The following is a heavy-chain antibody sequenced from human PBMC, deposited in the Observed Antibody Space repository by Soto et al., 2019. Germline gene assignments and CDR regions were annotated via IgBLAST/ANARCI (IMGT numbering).Heavy chain of an antibody. D-gene: IGHD3-3*01. V-gene: IGHV3-74*01. Sequence: GGSLRLSCAVSGFTFSGHWMHWVRQAPGKGLMWVSRINSDGSTTNYADSVKGRFTISRDNAKKTLYLQMNSLRVDDTAVYYCARDSSPYYDFWSGFYTYFDYWGQGALVTVSS. CDR2: INSDGSTT. J-gene: IGHJ4*02. CDR1: GFTFSGHW. CDR3: ARDSSPYYDFWSGFYTYFDY.